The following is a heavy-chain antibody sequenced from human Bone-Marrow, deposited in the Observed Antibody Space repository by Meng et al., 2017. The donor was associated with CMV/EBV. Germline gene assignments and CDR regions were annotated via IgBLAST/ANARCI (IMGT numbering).Heavy chain of an antibody. J-gene: IGHJ6*02. Sequence: ASVKVPCKASGYTFTSYGISWVRQAPGQGLEWMGWISAYNGNTNYAQKLQGRVTMTTDTSTSTAYMELRSLRSDDTAVYYCARVEVSTSPFYWNYYGMDVWGRGTTVTVSS. CDR3: ARVEVSTSPFYWNYYGMDV. CDR1: GYTFTSYG. D-gene: IGHD2-2*01. V-gene: IGHV1-18*01. CDR2: ISAYNGNT.